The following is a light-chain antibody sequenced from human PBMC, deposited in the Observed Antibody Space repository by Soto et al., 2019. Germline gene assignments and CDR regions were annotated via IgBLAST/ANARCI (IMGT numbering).Light chain of an antibody. CDR1: QSISSS. V-gene: IGKV1-5*03. CDR3: QQYKGYWT. J-gene: IGKJ1*01. Sequence: IQMTQSPSTLSASVGDRVTITCRASQSISSSLAWYQQKPGKAPNLLIYKASSLKSGVPSRFSGSGSGTEFTLTISSLQPDDFATYYCQQYKGYWTFGQGTKVEIK. CDR2: KAS.